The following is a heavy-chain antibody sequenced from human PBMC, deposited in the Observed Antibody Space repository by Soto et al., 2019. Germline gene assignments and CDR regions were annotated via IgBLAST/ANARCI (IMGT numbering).Heavy chain of an antibody. CDR2: IIPIFGTA. V-gene: IGHV1-69*13. Sequence: ASVKVSCKASGGTFSSYAISWVRHAPGQGLEWMGGIIPIFGTANYAQKFQGRVTITADESTSTAYMELSSLRSEDTAVYYCASSNYYDSRLYFDYRGKENLVTVYS. CDR1: GGTFSSYA. CDR3: ASSNYYDSRLYFDY. D-gene: IGHD3-22*01. J-gene: IGHJ4*02.